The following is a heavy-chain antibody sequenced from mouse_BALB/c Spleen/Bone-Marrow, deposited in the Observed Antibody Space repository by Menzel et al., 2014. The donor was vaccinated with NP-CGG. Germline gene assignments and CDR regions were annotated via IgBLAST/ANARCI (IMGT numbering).Heavy chain of an antibody. Sequence: EVKLVESWGGLVKPGGSLKLSCAASGFTFSDYYMYWVRQTPEKRLEWVATISDGGTYTYCPDSVKGRFTISRDNAKNNLYLQMSSLKSEDTAMYYCARDGDYRYAWFAYWGQGTLVTVSA. D-gene: IGHD2-14*01. J-gene: IGHJ3*01. CDR2: ISDGGTYT. CDR3: ARDGDYRYAWFAY. V-gene: IGHV5-4*02. CDR1: GFTFSDYY.